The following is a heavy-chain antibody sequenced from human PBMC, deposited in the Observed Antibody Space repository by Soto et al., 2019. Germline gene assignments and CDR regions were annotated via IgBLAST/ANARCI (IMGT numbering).Heavy chain of an antibody. J-gene: IGHJ3*02. CDR2: ISGSGGST. CDR1: GFTLSSYA. V-gene: IGHV3-23*01. D-gene: IGHD6-19*01. CDR3: AKDRVTVVGYDAFDI. Sequence: VGSLRLSCAASGFTLSSYAMSWVRQAPGKGLEWVSGISGSGGSTYYADSVKGRFTISRDNSKNTLYLQMNSLRAEGTAVYYCAKDRVTVVGYDAFDIWGQGTMVTVSS.